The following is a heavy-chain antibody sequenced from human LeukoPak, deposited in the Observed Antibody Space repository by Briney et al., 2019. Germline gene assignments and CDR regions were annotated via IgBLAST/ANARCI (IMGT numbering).Heavy chain of an antibody. J-gene: IGHJ4*02. CDR3: ARALGSPLDY. Sequence: GGSLRLSCAASGVTFSSDWMHWVRQAPGQGLVWVSRINSDGSITTYADSVEGRFTISRDNAKNTVHLRMNSQRAEDTAVYYCARALGSPLDYWGQGTLVPVSS. CDR1: GVTFSSDW. V-gene: IGHV3-74*01. CDR2: INSDGSIT. D-gene: IGHD1-26*01.